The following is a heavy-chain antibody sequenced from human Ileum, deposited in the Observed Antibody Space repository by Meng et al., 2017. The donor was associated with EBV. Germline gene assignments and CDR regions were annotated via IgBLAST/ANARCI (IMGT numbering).Heavy chain of an antibody. CDR2: ISFLGNS. V-gene: IGHV4-61*01. CDR3: ARDPSPVFCSGGCFFD. J-gene: IGHJ4*02. CDR1: WGYVGTASIL. Sequence: PLWESVPVLFMALEVLFPTFAVVWGYVGTASILFTWIRQLPLKGLLFIVNISFLGNSIYDPSLKSRLTISVNTSKNQFYLMLSPVTAVYTAMFYCARDPSPVFCSGGCFFDLGQGTLVTVSS. D-gene: IGHD2-15*01.